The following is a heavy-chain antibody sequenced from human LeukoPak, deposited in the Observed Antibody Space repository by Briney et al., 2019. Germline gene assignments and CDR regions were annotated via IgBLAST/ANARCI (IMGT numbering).Heavy chain of an antibody. CDR3: AKGTTVTTPFDY. V-gene: IGHV4-59*08. CDR1: GGSISSYY. CDR2: IYYSGST. D-gene: IGHD4-17*01. Sequence: SETLSLTCTVSGGSISSYYWSWIRQPPGKGLEWIGYIYYSGSTNYNPSLKSRVTISVDTSKNQFSLKLSSVTAADTAVYYCAKGTTVTTPFDYWGQGTLVTVSS. J-gene: IGHJ4*02.